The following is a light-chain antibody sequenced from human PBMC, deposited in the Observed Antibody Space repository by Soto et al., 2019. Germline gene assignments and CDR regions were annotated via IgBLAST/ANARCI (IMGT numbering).Light chain of an antibody. Sequence: QSALTQPASVSASPGQSITISCTGTSSGVGGYNYVSWYQQHPGKAPKLIIYEVNNRPSGVSNRFSGSKSGNTASLTISGLQPEDEADYYCTSYTSRNTYFFGSGTKLTVL. J-gene: IGLJ1*01. CDR1: SSGVGGYNY. V-gene: IGLV2-14*01. CDR3: TSYTSRNTYF. CDR2: EVN.